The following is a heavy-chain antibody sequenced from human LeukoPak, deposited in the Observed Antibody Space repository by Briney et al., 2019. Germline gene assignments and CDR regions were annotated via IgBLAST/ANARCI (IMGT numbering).Heavy chain of an antibody. D-gene: IGHD3-9*01. V-gene: IGHV3-23*01. Sequence: GASLRLSCAASGFTFSSYAMSWVRQAPGKGLEWVSAISGSGGSTYYADSVKGRFTISRDDSKNTLYLQMNSLRAEDTAVYYCANRGAGYDILTGYYPDAFDIWGQGTMVTVSS. CDR2: ISGSGGST. CDR3: ANRGAGYDILTGYYPDAFDI. CDR1: GFTFSSYA. J-gene: IGHJ3*02.